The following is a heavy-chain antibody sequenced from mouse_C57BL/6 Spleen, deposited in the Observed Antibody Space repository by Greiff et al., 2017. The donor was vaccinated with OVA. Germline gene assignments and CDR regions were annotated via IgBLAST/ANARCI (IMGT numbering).Heavy chain of an antibody. CDR2: INPSNGGT. Sequence: QVQLQQPGTELVKPGASVKLSCKASGYTFTSYWMHWVKQRPGQGLEWIGNINPSNGGTNYNEKFKSKATLTVDKSTSTAYMQISSLTSEDSAVYYCARPPLSYWYFDVWGTGTTVTVSS. CDR1: GYTFTSYW. J-gene: IGHJ1*03. CDR3: ARPPLSYWYFDV. V-gene: IGHV1-53*01.